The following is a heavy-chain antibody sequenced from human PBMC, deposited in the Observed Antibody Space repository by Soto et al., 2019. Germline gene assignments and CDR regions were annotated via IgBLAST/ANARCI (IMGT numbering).Heavy chain of an antibody. V-gene: IGHV1-18*01. D-gene: IGHD6-13*01. CDR1: GYTFTSYG. CDR2: ISTYNSNT. J-gene: IGHJ6*02. Sequence: QVQLVQSGAEVKKPGASVKVSCKASGYTFTSYGITWVRQAPGQGLEWMGWISTYNSNTNYAHTLQGRVTMTTDTATTTAYMELRSLRSDDTAVSFCGQTVAEYSGSGSRAPNYYYYGLEVGGQGTTVTVSS. CDR3: GQTVAEYSGSGSRAPNYYYYGLEV.